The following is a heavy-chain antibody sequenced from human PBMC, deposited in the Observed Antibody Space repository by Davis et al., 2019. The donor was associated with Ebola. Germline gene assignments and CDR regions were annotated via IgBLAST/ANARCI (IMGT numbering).Heavy chain of an antibody. CDR3: ARDSSSWNYGMDV. J-gene: IGHJ6*02. CDR2: IYSGGST. D-gene: IGHD6-13*01. Sequence: GESLKISCAASGFTFSSNYMSWVRQAPGKGLEWVSVIYSGGSTYYADSVKGRFTISRDNSKNTLYLQMNSLRAEDTAVYYCARDSSSWNYGMDVWGQGTTVTVSS. CDR1: GFTFSSNY. V-gene: IGHV3-53*01.